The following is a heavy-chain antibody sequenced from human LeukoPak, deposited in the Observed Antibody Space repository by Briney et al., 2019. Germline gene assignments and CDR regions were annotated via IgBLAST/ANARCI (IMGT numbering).Heavy chain of an antibody. Sequence: SETLSRTCTDSGGSITTYYWSWIRQPPGKGLEWIGYVYYSGSPTNYNPSLESRVTFSVDTSKNQFSLKLNSVTAADTAVYYCARHGGGNSTYYLDYWGQGAVVTVSS. J-gene: IGHJ4*02. V-gene: IGHV4-59*08. D-gene: IGHD4-23*01. CDR3: ARHGGGNSTYYLDY. CDR1: GGSITTYY. CDR2: VYYSGSPT.